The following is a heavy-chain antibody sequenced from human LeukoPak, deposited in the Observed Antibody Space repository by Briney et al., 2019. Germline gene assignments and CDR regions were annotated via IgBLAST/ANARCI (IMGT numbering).Heavy chain of an antibody. Sequence: SETLSLTCAVYGGSFSGYYWSWIRQPPGKGLEWIGEISHSGSTNYNPSLKSRVTISVDTSKNQFSLKLSSVTAADTAVYYCARGLGPNDHWGQGTLVTVSS. CDR1: GGSFSGYY. CDR2: ISHSGST. V-gene: IGHV4-34*01. CDR3: ARGLGPNDH. J-gene: IGHJ4*02.